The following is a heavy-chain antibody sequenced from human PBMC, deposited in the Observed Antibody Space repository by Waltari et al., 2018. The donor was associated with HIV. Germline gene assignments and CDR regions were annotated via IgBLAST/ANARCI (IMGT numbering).Heavy chain of an antibody. CDR1: GFKYDYYA. V-gene: IGHV3-9*01. J-gene: IGHJ3*02. CDR2: ISWNSGNI. Sequence: EVQLVESGGGLVQTGGSLRLSFADSGFKYDYYAMYWVRQDPGKGLELVAGISWNSGNIGYADSVKGRFTISRDNAKNSLSLQMNSLRAEDTALYYCAKVGMTAVTSYAIDIWGQGTMVTVSS. D-gene: IGHD4-17*01. CDR3: AKVGMTAVTSYAIDI.